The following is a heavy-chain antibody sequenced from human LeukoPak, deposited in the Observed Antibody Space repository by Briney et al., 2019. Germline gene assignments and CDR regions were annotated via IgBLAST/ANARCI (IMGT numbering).Heavy chain of an antibody. D-gene: IGHD3-22*01. V-gene: IGHV1-18*01. J-gene: IGHJ4*02. CDR3: ARDIPMYYYDSSGNSRYYFDY. Sequence: ASVKVSCKASGGTFSSYAISWVRQAPGQGLEWMGWISAYNGNTNYAQKLQGRVTMTTDTSTSTAYMELRSLRSDDTAVYYCARDIPMYYYDSSGNSRYYFDYWGQGTLVTVSS. CDR2: ISAYNGNT. CDR1: GGTFSSYA.